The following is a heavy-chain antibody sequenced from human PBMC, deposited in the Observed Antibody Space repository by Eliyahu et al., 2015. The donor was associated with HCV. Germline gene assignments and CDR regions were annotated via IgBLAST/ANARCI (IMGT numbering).Heavy chain of an antibody. V-gene: IGHV1-8*01. J-gene: IGHJ6*02. CDR3: AREGHCSGGSCPDYYYYYGMDV. Sequence: QVQLVQSGAEVKKPGASVKVSCKASGYTFTSYDINWVRQATGQGLEWMGWMNPNSGNTGYAQKFQGRVTMTRNTSISTAYMELSSLRSEDTAVYYCAREGHCSGGSCPDYYYYYGMDVWGQGTTVTVSS. D-gene: IGHD2-15*01. CDR1: GYTFTSYD. CDR2: MNPNSGNT.